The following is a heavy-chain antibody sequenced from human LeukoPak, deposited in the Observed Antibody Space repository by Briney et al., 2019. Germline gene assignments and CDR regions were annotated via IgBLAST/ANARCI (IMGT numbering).Heavy chain of an antibody. CDR3: ARHGGYSGYDYRFDY. V-gene: IGHV4-59*08. D-gene: IGHD5-12*01. CDR2: IYYSGST. J-gene: IGHJ4*02. CDR1: GGSISSYY. Sequence: SETLSLTCTVSGGSISSYYWSWIRHPPGKGLEAIGYIYYSGSTNYNPSLKSRVTISVDTSKNQFSLKLSSVTAADTAVYYCARHGGYSGYDYRFDYWGQGTLVTVSS.